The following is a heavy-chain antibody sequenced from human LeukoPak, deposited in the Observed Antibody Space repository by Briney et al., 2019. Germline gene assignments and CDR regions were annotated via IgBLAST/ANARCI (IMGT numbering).Heavy chain of an antibody. V-gene: IGHV3-11*01. Sequence: PGGSLRLSCAASGFTFSDYYMSWIRQAPGKGLEWVSYISSSGSTIYYADSVKGRFTIFRDNAKNSLYLQMNSLRAEDTAVYYCARSLRRDGYNSARDTSNWGQGTLVTVSS. CDR2: ISSSGSTI. CDR1: GFTFSDYY. J-gene: IGHJ4*02. D-gene: IGHD5-24*01. CDR3: ARSLRRDGYNSARDTSN.